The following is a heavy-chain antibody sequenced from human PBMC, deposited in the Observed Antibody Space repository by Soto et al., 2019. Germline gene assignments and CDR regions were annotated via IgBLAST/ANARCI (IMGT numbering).Heavy chain of an antibody. CDR3: ARHLTTVTTRVGYYGMDV. D-gene: IGHD4-17*01. Sequence: GASLKISCKGSGYSFTSYWIGWVRQMPGKGLEWLGIIYPGDSDTRYSPSFQGQITIAADKPISTAYLQCSSLKASDTAMYYCARHLTTVTTRVGYYGMDVWGQRTTVTVSS. CDR1: GYSFTSYW. V-gene: IGHV5-51*01. J-gene: IGHJ6*02. CDR2: IYPGDSDT.